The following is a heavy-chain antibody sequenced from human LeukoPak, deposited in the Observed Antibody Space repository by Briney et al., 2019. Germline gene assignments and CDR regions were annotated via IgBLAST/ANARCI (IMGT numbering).Heavy chain of an antibody. J-gene: IGHJ6*03. CDR2: IYYSGST. V-gene: IGHV4-59*08. CDR3: ARSVKGAYYYYMDV. D-gene: IGHD2-8*01. CDR1: GGSISSYY. Sequence: SETPSLTCTVSGGSISSYYWSWIRQPPGKGLEWIGYIYYSGSTNYNPSLKSRVTISVDTSKNQFSLKLSSVTAADTAVYYCARSVKGAYYYYMDVWGKGTTVTVSS.